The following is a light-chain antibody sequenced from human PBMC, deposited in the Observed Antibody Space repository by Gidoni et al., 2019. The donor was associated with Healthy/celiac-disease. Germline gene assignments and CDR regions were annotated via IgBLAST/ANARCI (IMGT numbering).Light chain of an antibody. J-gene: IGKJ1*01. V-gene: IGKV3-20*01. CDR1: QSVSSSY. CDR3: QHYGSSAWT. Sequence: IVLTHSPRPLSLSPGARATLSCRASQSVSSSYLAWYQQTPGQAPRLLIYGAASRATVIPDRCSGSGSGTDFTLTSSRLEPEDVAVYYCQHYGSSAWTFGQGTKVEIK. CDR2: GAA.